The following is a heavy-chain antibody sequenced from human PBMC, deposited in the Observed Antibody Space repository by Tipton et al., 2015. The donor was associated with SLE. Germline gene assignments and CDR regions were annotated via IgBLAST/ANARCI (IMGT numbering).Heavy chain of an antibody. J-gene: IGHJ2*01. D-gene: IGHD3-3*01. Sequence: LRLSCAASGFTVSTNYMTWVRQAPGKGLEWVSLIYSGGSTSYADSVKGRFTISRDNSKNTLYLQMNSLRAEDTAVYYCARSSWYDFWSGYYSERYFELWGRGTLVTVSS. CDR2: IYSGGST. CDR3: ARSSWYDFWSGYYSERYFEL. CDR1: GFTVSTNY. V-gene: IGHV3-53*05.